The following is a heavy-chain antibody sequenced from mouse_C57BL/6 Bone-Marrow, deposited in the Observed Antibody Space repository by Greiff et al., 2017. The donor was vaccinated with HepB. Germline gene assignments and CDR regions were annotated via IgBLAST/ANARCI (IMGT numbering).Heavy chain of an antibody. Sequence: EVQGVESGGGLVQPKGSLKLSCAASGFTFNTYAMHWVRQAPGKGLEWVARIRSKSSNYATYYADSVKDRFTISRDDSQRMLYLQMNNLKTEDTAMYYCVRGALLRWYFDVWGTGTTVTVSS. J-gene: IGHJ1*03. D-gene: IGHD1-2*01. V-gene: IGHV10-3*01. CDR3: VRGALLRWYFDV. CDR1: GFTFNTYA. CDR2: IRSKSSNYAT.